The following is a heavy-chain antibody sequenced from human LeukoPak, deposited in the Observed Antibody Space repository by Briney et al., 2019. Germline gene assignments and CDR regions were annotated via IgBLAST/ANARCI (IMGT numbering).Heavy chain of an antibody. CDR1: GGSIISGSYY. J-gene: IGHJ2*01. D-gene: IGHD3-10*01. Sequence: NPSETLSLTCTVSGGSIISGSYYWSWIRQPAGKGLEWIGRIYTSGSTNYNPSLKSRLTISADTSKNQFSLRLNSVTAADTAVYYCARDPGVTGVSQHWHFDLWGRGTLVTVSS. CDR3: ARDPGVTGVSQHWHFDL. CDR2: IYTSGST. V-gene: IGHV4-61*02.